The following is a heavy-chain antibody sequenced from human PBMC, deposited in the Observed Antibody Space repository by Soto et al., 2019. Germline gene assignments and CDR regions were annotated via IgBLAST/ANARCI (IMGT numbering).Heavy chain of an antibody. CDR1: GFTFSSYG. D-gene: IGHD6-19*01. CDR2: IWYDGSNK. V-gene: IGHV3-33*01. CDR3: ARDSEPGGSGLYYYGMDV. J-gene: IGHJ6*02. Sequence: PGGSLRLSCAASGFTFSSYGMHWVRQAPGKGLEWVAVIWYDGSNKYYADSVKGRFAISRDNSKNTLYLQMNSLRAEDTAVYYCARDSEPGGSGLYYYGMDVWGQGTTVTVSS.